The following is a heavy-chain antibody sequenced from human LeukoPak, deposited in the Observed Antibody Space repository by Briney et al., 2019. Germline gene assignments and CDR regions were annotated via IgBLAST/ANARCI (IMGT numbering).Heavy chain of an antibody. CDR1: GCSFTSYW. J-gene: IGHJ4*02. Sequence: PGESLKISCKGSGCSFTSYWISWVRQMPGKGLEWMGRIDPSDSYTNYSPSFEGHVTISAVKSISTAYLQWSSLKASDIATYYCARHYGAAGDFDYWGQGTLVTVSS. D-gene: IGHD6-13*01. CDR3: ARHYGAAGDFDY. V-gene: IGHV5-10-1*01. CDR2: IDPSDSYT.